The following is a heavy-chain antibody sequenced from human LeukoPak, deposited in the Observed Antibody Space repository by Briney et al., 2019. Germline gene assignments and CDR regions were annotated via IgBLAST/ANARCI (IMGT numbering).Heavy chain of an antibody. CDR1: GGSISSYY. CDR2: IYYSGST. J-gene: IGHJ4*02. V-gene: IGHV4-59*01. Sequence: PSETLSLTCTVSGGSISSYYWSWIRQPPGKGLEWIGYIYYSGSTNYNPSLKSRVTISVDTSKNQFSLKLSSVTAADTAVYYCARVHPSILWWGGFDYWGQGTLVTVSS. CDR3: ARVHPSILWWGGFDY. D-gene: IGHD2-21*01.